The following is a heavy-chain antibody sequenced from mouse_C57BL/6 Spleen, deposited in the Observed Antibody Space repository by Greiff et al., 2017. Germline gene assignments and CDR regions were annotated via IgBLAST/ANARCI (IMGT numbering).Heavy chain of an antibody. D-gene: IGHD2-9*01. CDR3: ARGEPTMVTRAFAY. V-gene: IGHV1-53*01. CDR2: INPSNGGT. CDR1: GYTFTSYW. J-gene: IGHJ3*01. Sequence: QVQLQQPGTELVKPGASVKLSCKASGYTFTSYWMHWVKQRPGQGLEWIGNINPSNGGTNYNETFKSKATMTVDKSSSTAYMTPSSLTSEDSAVDYCARGEPTMVTRAFAYWGQGTLVTVSA.